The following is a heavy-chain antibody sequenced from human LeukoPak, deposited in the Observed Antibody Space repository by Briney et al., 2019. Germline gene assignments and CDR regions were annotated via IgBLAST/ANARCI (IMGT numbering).Heavy chain of an antibody. V-gene: IGHV3-11*06. Sequence: GGSLRLSCAASGFTSSDYYMSWIRPAPGKGLEWVSYISSSSSYTNYADSVKGRFTISRDNAKNSLYLQRNSLRAEDTAVYYCARDEMATTGTFDIWGQGTMVTVSS. D-gene: IGHD5-24*01. CDR3: ARDEMATTGTFDI. CDR2: ISSSSSYT. J-gene: IGHJ3*02. CDR1: GFTSSDYY.